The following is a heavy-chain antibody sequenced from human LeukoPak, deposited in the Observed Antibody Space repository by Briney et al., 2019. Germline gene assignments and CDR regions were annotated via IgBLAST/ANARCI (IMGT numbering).Heavy chain of an antibody. J-gene: IGHJ4*02. V-gene: IGHV1-69*04. CDR3: ARAGRGYSYGSYDY. D-gene: IGHD5-18*01. CDR1: GGTFSSYA. CDR2: IIPILGIA. Sequence: SVKVSCKASGGTFSSYAISWVRQAPGQGLEWMGRIIPILGIANYAQKFQGRVTITADKSTSTAYMELSSLRSEDTAVYYCARAGRGYSYGSYDYWGQGTLVTVSS.